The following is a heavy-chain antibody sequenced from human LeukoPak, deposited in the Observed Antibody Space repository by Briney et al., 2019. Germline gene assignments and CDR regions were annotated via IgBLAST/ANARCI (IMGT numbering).Heavy chain of an antibody. CDR3: ARAIWYYGSLPDY. D-gene: IGHD3-10*01. CDR2: IYYSGST. Sequence: PSETLSLTCTVSGGSISSYYWSWIRQPPGKGLEGIGYIYYSGSTNYNPSLKSRVTISVDTSKNQFSLKLSSVTAADTAVYYCARAIWYYGSLPDYCGQGTLVTVSS. J-gene: IGHJ4*02. V-gene: IGHV4-59*01. CDR1: GGSISSYY.